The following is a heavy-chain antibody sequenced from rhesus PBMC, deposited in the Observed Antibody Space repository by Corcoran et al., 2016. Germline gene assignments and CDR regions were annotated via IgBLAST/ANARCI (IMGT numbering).Heavy chain of an antibody. D-gene: IGHD2-39*01. J-gene: IGHJ4*01. CDR1: GFRFSDYY. CDR3: ARVGGSYVNFDY. CDR2: ISYTGGST. V-gene: IGHV3S18*01. Sequence: EVQLVESGGGLAQPGGSLSLSRAASGFRFSDYYMYWVRQAPGKGLEWVSGISYTGGSTYYADSVKGRFTSSRENAKNTLYLQMDSLRAEDTAVYYCARVGGSYVNFDYWGQGVLVTVSS.